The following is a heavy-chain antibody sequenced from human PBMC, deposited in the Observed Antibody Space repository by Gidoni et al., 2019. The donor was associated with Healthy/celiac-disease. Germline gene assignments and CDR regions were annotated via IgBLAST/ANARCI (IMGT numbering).Heavy chain of an antibody. CDR1: GGSMRSSGW. V-gene: IGHV4-4*02. J-gene: IGHJ4*02. CDR3: AATPPHDY. D-gene: IGHD2-15*01. CDR2: IYHSGTT. Sequence: QVHLQESGPGLVKPSGTLSLTCAVSGGSMRSSGWWSWVRQPPGTGLEWFGEIYHSGTTNYNPSLESRVTMSVDKSKNQFSLKINSVTAADTAMYYCAATPPHDYWGQGALVIVSS.